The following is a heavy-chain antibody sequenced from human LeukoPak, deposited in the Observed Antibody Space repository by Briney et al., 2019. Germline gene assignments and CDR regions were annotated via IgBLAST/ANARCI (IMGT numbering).Heavy chain of an antibody. CDR3: ARDTYSSGWVRAFDI. CDR2: IYSGGST. D-gene: IGHD6-19*01. CDR1: GFTVSSNY. Sequence: GGSLRLSCAASGFTVSSNYMSWVRQAPGKGLEWVSVIYSGGSTYYADSVKGRFTISRDNSKNTLYLQMNSLRAEDTAVYYCARDTYSSGWVRAFDIWGQGTMVTVSS. V-gene: IGHV3-53*01. J-gene: IGHJ3*02.